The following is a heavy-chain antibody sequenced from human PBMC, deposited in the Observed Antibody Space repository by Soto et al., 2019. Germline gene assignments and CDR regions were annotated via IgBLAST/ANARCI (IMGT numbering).Heavy chain of an antibody. CDR3: ARKIFLNDYSNLYYFDY. D-gene: IGHD4-4*01. Sequence: GESLKISCKGSGYSFTSYWIGWVRQMPGKGLEWMGIIYPGDSDTRYSPSFQGQVTISADKSISTAYLQWSSLKASDTAMYYCARKIFLNDYSNLYYFDYWGQGTLVTVSS. CDR2: IYPGDSDT. CDR1: GYSFTSYW. V-gene: IGHV5-51*01. J-gene: IGHJ4*02.